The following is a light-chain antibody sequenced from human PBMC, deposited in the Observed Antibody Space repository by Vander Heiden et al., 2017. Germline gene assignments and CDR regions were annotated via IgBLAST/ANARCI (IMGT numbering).Light chain of an antibody. CDR2: EVS. J-gene: IGLJ1*01. CDR3: CSYAGSSTPYV. V-gene: IGLV2-23*02. Sequence: QSALTQPASVSGSPGQSITISCTGTSSDVGSYNLVSWYQQHPGKAPKLMMYEVSKRTSGVSNRFSGSKSGNTASRTISGRQAEDEADYYCCSYAGSSTPYVFGTGTKVTVL. CDR1: SSDVGSYNL.